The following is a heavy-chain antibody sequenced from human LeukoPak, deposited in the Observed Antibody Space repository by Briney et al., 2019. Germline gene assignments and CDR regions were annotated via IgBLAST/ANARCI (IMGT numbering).Heavy chain of an antibody. Sequence: LGESLKISCKFSGYSFTSYWIGWVRQMPGKGLEWMGIIYPGDSDTRYSPSFQGQVTISDDKSISTAYLQWSSLKASDTAMYYCALVVAAATWDFQNWGQGTLVTVSS. J-gene: IGHJ1*01. D-gene: IGHD2-15*01. V-gene: IGHV5-51*01. CDR2: IYPGDSDT. CDR1: GYSFTSYW. CDR3: ALVVAAATWDFQN.